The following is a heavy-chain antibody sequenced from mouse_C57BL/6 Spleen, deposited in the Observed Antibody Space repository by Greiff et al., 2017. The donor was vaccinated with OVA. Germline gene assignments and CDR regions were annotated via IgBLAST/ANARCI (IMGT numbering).Heavy chain of an antibody. CDR3: ARKAQAYAMDY. CDR2: IDPSDSET. D-gene: IGHD3-2*02. Sequence: QVQLQQPGAELVRPGSSVKLSCKASGYTFTSYWMHWVKQRPIQGLEWIGNIDPSDSETHYNQKFKDKATLTVDNSSSTAYMQLSSLTSEDSAVYYCARKAQAYAMDYWGQGTSVTVSS. V-gene: IGHV1-52*01. CDR1: GYTFTSYW. J-gene: IGHJ4*01.